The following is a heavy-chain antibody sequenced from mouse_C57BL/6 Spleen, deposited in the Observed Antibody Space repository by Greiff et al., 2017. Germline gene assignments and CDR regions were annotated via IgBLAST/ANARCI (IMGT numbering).Heavy chain of an antibody. J-gene: IGHJ3*01. Sequence: EVKLVESGPELVKPGASVKIPCKASGYTFTDYNMDWVKQSHGKSLEWIGDINPNNGGTIYNQKFKGKATLTVDKSSSTAYMELRSLTSEDTAVYYCARRGQLGRFAYWGQGTLVTVSA. CDR3: ARRGQLGRFAY. CDR1: GYTFTDYN. D-gene: IGHD4-1*02. V-gene: IGHV1-18*01. CDR2: INPNNGGT.